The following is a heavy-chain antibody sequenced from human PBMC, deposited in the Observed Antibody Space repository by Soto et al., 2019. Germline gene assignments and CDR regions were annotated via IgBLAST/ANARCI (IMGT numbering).Heavy chain of an antibody. CDR3: VKGRDTFDY. V-gene: IGHV3-23*01. Sequence: EVQLLESGGGLVQPGGSLRLSCAASGFTFRSFAMSWVRQAPGKGLECVSGISDSGGHTYYTDSVKGRFTISRDNSKTTLYLQMNSLRAEDTAVYYCVKGRDTFDYWGQGTLVAVSS. J-gene: IGHJ4*02. CDR1: GFTFRSFA. CDR2: ISDSGGHT.